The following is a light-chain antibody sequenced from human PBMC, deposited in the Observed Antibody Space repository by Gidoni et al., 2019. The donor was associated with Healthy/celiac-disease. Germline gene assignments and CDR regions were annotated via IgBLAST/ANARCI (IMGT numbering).Light chain of an antibody. Sequence: EIVLTQSPVTLPVSPWERANLSCRASQSVSSSYLAWYQQKPGQAPRLLIYGASSRATGIPDRFSGSGSGTEFTLTISRLEPEDLAVYYCQQYGSSPWTFGQGTKVEIK. CDR2: GAS. V-gene: IGKV3-20*01. CDR1: QSVSSSY. J-gene: IGKJ1*01. CDR3: QQYGSSPWT.